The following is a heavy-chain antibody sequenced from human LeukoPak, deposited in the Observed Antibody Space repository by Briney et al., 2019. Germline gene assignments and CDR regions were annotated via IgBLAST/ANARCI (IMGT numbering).Heavy chain of an antibody. CDR2: ISSSSSYT. CDR1: GFTFSDYY. Sequence: GGSLRLSCAASGFTFSDYYMSWIRQAPGKGLEWVSYISSSSSYTNYADSVKGRFTISRDNAKNSLYLQMNSLRAEDTAVYYCARVGTMVRGDDAFDIWGQGTVVTVSS. J-gene: IGHJ3*02. D-gene: IGHD3-10*01. V-gene: IGHV3-11*05. CDR3: ARVGTMVRGDDAFDI.